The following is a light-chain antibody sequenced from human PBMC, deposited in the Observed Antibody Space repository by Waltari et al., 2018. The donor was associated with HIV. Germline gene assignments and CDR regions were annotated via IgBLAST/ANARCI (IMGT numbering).Light chain of an antibody. CDR2: DAS. J-gene: IGKJ1*01. Sequence: ENVLTQSPATLSLSLGERATLSCRASQSVSNYLAWYQQKPGQAPRLLIYDASNRATGIPGRFGGSGSGTDFTLTISSLEPEDFAVYYCQQRRNWPPTFGQGTKVEIK. CDR1: QSVSNY. V-gene: IGKV3-11*01. CDR3: QQRRNWPPT.